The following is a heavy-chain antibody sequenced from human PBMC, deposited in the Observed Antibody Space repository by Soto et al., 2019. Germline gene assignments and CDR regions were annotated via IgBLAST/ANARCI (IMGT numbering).Heavy chain of an antibody. D-gene: IGHD2-15*01. Sequence: SVKVSCKASGYTFTSYAMHWVRQAPGQRLEWMGWINAGNSNTKYSQKFQGRVTITRDTSASTAYMELSSLRSEDTAVYYCARELILRGAFDIWGQGTMVTVSS. CDR1: GYTFTSYA. J-gene: IGHJ3*02. CDR2: INAGNSNT. V-gene: IGHV1-3*01. CDR3: ARELILRGAFDI.